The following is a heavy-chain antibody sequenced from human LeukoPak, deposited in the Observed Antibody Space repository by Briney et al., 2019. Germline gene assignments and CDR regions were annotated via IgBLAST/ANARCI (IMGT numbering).Heavy chain of an antibody. J-gene: IGHJ4*02. CDR3: AKDPVGYDSSGYYLVGGIDY. D-gene: IGHD3-22*01. CDR2: IRYDGSNK. V-gene: IGHV3-30*02. CDR1: GFTFSSYG. Sequence: PGGSLRLSCAASGFTFSSYGMHWVRQAPGKGLEWVAFIRYDGSNKYYADSVKGRFTISRDNSKNTMYLQMNSLRAEDTAVYYCAKDPVGYDSSGYYLVGGIDYWGQGTLVTVSS.